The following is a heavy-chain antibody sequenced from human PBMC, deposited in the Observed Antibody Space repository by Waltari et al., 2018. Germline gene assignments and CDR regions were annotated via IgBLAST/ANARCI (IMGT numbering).Heavy chain of an antibody. CDR1: GFTVSNNY. J-gene: IGHJ3*02. CDR3: ATWTGRSLGAFDN. V-gene: IGHV3-53*01. CDR2: IYSGGDT. Sequence: EVQLVESGGGLIQPGGSLRLSCEVSGFTVSNNYIGWVRQAPGKGLEWVSVIYSGGDTYDADAVRGRFTISRDNSKNTLYLQMNSLRVEDTALYYCATWTGRSLGAFDNWGQGTMVTVSS. D-gene: IGHD3-16*01.